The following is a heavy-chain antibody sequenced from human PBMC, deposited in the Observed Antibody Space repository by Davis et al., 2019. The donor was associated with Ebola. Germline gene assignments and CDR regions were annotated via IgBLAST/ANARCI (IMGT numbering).Heavy chain of an antibody. CDR3: AKDILAVAGLGGMDV. D-gene: IGHD6-19*01. CDR2: ISWNSGSI. J-gene: IGHJ6*02. V-gene: IGHV3-9*03. CDR1: GFSFHDYA. Sequence: GESLITSRAASGFSFHDYALHWVRQAPGKGMEWVSGISWNSGSIGYADPVKGRFTISRDNAKNSLYLQMNSLRAEDMALYYCAKDILAVAGLGGMDVWGQGTTVTVSS.